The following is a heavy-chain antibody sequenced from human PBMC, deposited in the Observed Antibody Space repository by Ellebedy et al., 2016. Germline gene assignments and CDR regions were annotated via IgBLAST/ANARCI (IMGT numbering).Heavy chain of an antibody. J-gene: IGHJ4*02. V-gene: IGHV3-33*08. CDR1: GFPFSSYA. D-gene: IGHD7-27*01. Sequence: GGSLRLSXAASGFPFSSYAMHWVRQAPGKGLEWVAVIWYDGSLKFYRDSVKGRFTISRDNSKNTLFLQMNSLRVEDTAVYYCARKSFTGDFDSWGQGTLVTVSS. CDR2: IWYDGSLK. CDR3: ARKSFTGDFDS.